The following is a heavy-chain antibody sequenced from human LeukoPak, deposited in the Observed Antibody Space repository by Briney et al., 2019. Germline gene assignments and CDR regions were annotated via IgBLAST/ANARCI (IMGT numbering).Heavy chain of an antibody. Sequence: QPGRSLRLSCAASGFTFSSYAMHWVRHAPGKGLVWVSHINSDGSITSYADSVKGRFTISRDNAKNTLYLQMNSLRAEDTAVYYCARDAVDTANAVWGQGTTVTVSS. J-gene: IGHJ6*02. CDR3: ARDAVDTANAV. V-gene: IGHV3-74*01. CDR2: INSDGSIT. CDR1: GFTFSSYA. D-gene: IGHD5-18*01.